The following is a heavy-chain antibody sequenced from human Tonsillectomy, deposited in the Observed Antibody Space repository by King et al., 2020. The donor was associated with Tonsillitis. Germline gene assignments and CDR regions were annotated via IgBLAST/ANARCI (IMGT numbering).Heavy chain of an antibody. Sequence: VQLVESGGGLVQPGRSLRLSCAASGFTFDDYAMHWVRQAPGKGLEWVSGISWNSGSIGYADSVKGRFTISRDNAKNSLYLQMNSLRAEDTALYYCAKLEGFPEHYDFWSGYPSDAFDIWGQGTMVTVSS. CDR2: ISWNSGSI. V-gene: IGHV3-9*01. CDR1: GFTFDDYA. CDR3: AKLEGFPEHYDFWSGYPSDAFDI. J-gene: IGHJ3*02. D-gene: IGHD3-3*01.